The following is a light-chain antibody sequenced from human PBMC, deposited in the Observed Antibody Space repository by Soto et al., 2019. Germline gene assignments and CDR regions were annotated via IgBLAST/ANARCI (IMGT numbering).Light chain of an antibody. CDR2: EVS. CDR3: LSKSSSISYV. CDR1: TSDVGGYNY. V-gene: IGLV2-14*01. J-gene: IGLJ1*01. Sequence: QSALTQPASVSGSPGQSITISCTGTTSDVGGYNYVSWYQQHPGKVPKLLIHEVSNRPSGVSNRFSGSKSGNTASLTISGLQAEDEADYYCLSKSSSISYVFVTGTKLTVL.